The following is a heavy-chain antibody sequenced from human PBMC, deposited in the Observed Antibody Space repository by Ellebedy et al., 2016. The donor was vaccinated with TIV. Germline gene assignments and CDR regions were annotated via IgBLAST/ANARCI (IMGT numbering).Heavy chain of an antibody. CDR3: ATRDYDLWSGVSYYYYMDV. D-gene: IGHD3-3*01. Sequence: GESLKISCAASGFTVSSNYMSWVRQAPGKGLEWVSVIYSGGSTFYADSVKGRFTISRDNSKNTLYLQMNSLRAEDTAVYYCATRDYDLWSGVSYYYYMDVWGKGTTVTVSS. V-gene: IGHV3-53*01. CDR1: GFTVSSNY. J-gene: IGHJ6*03. CDR2: IYSGGST.